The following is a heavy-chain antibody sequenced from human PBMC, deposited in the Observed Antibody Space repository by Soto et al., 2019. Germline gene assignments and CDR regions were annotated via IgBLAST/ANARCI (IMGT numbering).Heavy chain of an antibody. CDR1: GGTFISYA. CDR2: IIPIFGTA. V-gene: IGHV1-69*06. J-gene: IGHJ6*02. D-gene: IGHD3-10*01. Sequence: SGQVSCKASGGTFISYAISWVRQAPGQGREWMGGIIPIFGTANYAQKFQGRVTITADKSTSTAYMELSSLRSEDTAVYYCARDMVRGRGLNYYYGMDVWGQGTTVTVSS. CDR3: ARDMVRGRGLNYYYGMDV.